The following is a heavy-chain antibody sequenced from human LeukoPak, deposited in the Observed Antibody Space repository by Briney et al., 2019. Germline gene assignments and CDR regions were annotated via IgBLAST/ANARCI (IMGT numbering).Heavy chain of an antibody. Sequence: PGGSLRLSCAVSGFTFSTYWMHWVRQGPGKGLAWVSRITSDGSATGYADSVKGRFTISRYNAKNTLYLHMDSLRAEDTAVYYGARDAAPGYFDLWGRGTLVTVSS. D-gene: IGHD2-15*01. J-gene: IGHJ2*01. CDR2: ITSDGSAT. V-gene: IGHV3-74*01. CDR3: ARDAAPGYFDL. CDR1: GFTFSTYW.